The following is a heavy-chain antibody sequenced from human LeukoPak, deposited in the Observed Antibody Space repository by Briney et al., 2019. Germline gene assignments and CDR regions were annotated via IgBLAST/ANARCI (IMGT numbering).Heavy chain of an antibody. CDR1: GYSFTNYA. V-gene: IGHV1-3*03. CDR3: ARDGSRIAVAGTAYYFDY. D-gene: IGHD6-19*01. CDR2: INAGNGNT. Sequence: ASVKVSCKASGYSFTNYAMHWVRQAPGQRLEWMGWINAGNGNTKYSQEFQGRVTITRGTSASTAYMELSSLRSEDMAVYYCARDGSRIAVAGTAYYFDYWGQGTLVTVSS. J-gene: IGHJ4*02.